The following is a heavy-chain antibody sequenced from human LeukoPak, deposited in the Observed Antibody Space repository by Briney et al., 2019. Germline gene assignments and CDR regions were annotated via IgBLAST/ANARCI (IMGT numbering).Heavy chain of an antibody. CDR3: ARTGGSGKYTYNFDY. Sequence: GGSLRLSCAASGFTFSSYWMSWVRQAPGKGLEWMANIKQEGSEKNYVDSVKGRFTISRDNAENSLYLHMNSMRAEDTAVYYCARTGGSGKYTYNFDYWGQGILVTVSS. J-gene: IGHJ4*02. CDR2: IKQEGSEK. V-gene: IGHV3-7*05. CDR1: GFTFSSYW. D-gene: IGHD3-10*01.